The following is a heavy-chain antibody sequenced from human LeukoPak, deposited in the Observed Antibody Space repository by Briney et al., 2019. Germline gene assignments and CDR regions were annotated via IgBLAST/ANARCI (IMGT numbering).Heavy chain of an antibody. Sequence: SETLSLTCIVSGGSISSYNWNWIRQPPGKGLEWIGYMYNSGSTNNNPSLKSRVTISVDKSKNQFSLKLSSVTAADTAVYYCAKESNSSDNWYFDLWGRRTLVTVSS. D-gene: IGHD2/OR15-2a*01. V-gene: IGHV4-59*01. CDR3: AKESNSSDNWYFDL. CDR2: MYNSGST. CDR1: GGSISSYN. J-gene: IGHJ2*01.